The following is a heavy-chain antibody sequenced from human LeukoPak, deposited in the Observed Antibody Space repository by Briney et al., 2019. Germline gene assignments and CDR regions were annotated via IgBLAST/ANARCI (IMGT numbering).Heavy chain of an antibody. CDR3: ARHRIGSSWYTMDV. D-gene: IGHD6-13*01. J-gene: IGHJ6*03. Sequence: LETLPLTCAVYGGSFSGYYWSWIRQPPGKGLEWIGEINHSGSTNYNPSLKSGVTISVDTSKNQFSLKLSSVTAADTAVYYCARHRIGSSWYTMDVWGKGTTVTISS. CDR1: GGSFSGYY. CDR2: INHSGST. V-gene: IGHV4-34*01.